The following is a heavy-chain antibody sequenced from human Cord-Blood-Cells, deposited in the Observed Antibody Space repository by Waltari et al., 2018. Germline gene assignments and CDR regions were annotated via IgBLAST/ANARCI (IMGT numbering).Heavy chain of an antibody. Sequence: EVQLVESGGGLVQPGGSLRLSCAASGFTFSSYAMSWVRQAPGKGLEWVSAISGSGGSTYYADSVKGRFTISRDNSKNTLYLQMNSLRAEDTAVYYCAKLGGVGATVLDAFDIWGQGTMVTVSS. CDR2: ISGSGGST. CDR3: AKLGGVGATVLDAFDI. J-gene: IGHJ3*02. V-gene: IGHV3-23*04. D-gene: IGHD1-26*01. CDR1: GFTFSSYA.